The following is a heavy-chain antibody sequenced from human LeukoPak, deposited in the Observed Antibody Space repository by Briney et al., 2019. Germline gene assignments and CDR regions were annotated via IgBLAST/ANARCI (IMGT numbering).Heavy chain of an antibody. J-gene: IGHJ6*02. D-gene: IGHD2-2*02. Sequence: GASVKVSCKASGGTFSSYAIGWVRQAPGQGLEWMGRIIPILGIANYAQKFQGRVTITADKSTSTAYMELSSLRSEDTAVYYCARACCSSTSCYTRKGPRGMDVWGQGTTVTVSS. CDR1: GGTFSSYA. CDR2: IIPILGIA. CDR3: ARACCSSTSCYTRKGPRGMDV. V-gene: IGHV1-69*04.